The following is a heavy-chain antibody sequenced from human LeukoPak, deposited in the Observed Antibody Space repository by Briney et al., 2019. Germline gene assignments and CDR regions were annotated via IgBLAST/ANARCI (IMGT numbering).Heavy chain of an antibody. J-gene: IGHJ4*02. CDR3: ARHSSPWRRFYY. CDR2: IFYSGNT. Sequence: SETPSLTSAVSGGSTSSGRYYGGWIRQPPGKGLEWIGSIFYSGNTYNNPSLKSRVTLSVDTPKNQFYLKMRSVTAADTAVFFCARHSSPWRRFYYRGPGTLVTVSS. V-gene: IGHV4-39*01. CDR1: GGSTSSGRYY. D-gene: IGHD6-19*01.